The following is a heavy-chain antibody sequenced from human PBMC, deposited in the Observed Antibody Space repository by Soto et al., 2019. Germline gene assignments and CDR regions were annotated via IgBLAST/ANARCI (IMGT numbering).Heavy chain of an antibody. CDR1: GYTFTGYY. CDR3: ARGVGYLEHDAFDI. D-gene: IGHD1-20*01. CDR2: INPNSGGT. V-gene: IGHV1-2*04. Sequence: GASVKVSCKASGYTFTGYYMHWVRQAPGQGLEWMGWINPNSGGTNYAQKFQGWVTMTRDTSISTAYMELSRLRSDDTAVYYCARGVGYLEHDAFDIWGQGTMVTVS. J-gene: IGHJ3*02.